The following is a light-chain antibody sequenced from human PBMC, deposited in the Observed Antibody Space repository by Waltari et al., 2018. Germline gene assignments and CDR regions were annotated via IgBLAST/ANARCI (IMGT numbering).Light chain of an antibody. CDR1: QSVKGT. CDR3: QHYVSLPVT. J-gene: IGKJ1*01. CDR2: GSS. Sequence: ERATLSCRASQSVKGTLAWYQQKPGQPPRLLIYGSSTRATGIPDRFSGSGFGTDFTLTISRLEPEDFAVYYCQHYVSLPVTFGQGTKVEIK. V-gene: IGKV3-20*01.